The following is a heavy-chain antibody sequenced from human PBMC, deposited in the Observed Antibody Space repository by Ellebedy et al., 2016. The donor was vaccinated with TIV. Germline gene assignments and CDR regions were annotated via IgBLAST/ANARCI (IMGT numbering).Heavy chain of an antibody. D-gene: IGHD3-10*01. Sequence: GESLKISCSASIFGFSSYSMNWVRQAPGKGLEWVSSISGSRSYIYYADSVKGRFTISRDNAKNSLYLEMNSLRAEDTAVYYCTRDVAVKAKRDWGQGTLVTVSS. CDR2: ISGSRSYI. CDR1: IFGFSSYS. J-gene: IGHJ4*02. V-gene: IGHV3-21*04. CDR3: TRDVAVKAKRD.